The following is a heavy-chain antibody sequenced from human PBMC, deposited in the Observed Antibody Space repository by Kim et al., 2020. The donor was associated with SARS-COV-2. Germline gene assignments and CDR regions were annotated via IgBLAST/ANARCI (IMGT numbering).Heavy chain of an antibody. D-gene: IGHD3-22*01. CDR2: IYTSGST. J-gene: IGHJ5*02. Sequence: SETLSLTCTVSGGSISSYYWSWIRQPPGKGLEWIGYIYTSGSTNYNPSLKSRVTISVDTSKNQFSLKLSPVTAADTAVYYCARYDYDSSSHWFDPWGQGTLVTVAT. V-gene: IGHV4-4*08. CDR3: ARYDYDSSSHWFDP. CDR1: GGSISSYY.